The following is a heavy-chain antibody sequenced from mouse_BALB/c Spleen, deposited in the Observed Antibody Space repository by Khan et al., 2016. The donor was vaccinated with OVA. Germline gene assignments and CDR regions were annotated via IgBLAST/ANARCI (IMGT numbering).Heavy chain of an antibody. V-gene: IGHV10-1*02. D-gene: IGHD2-1*01. CDR2: IRSKSNNYVT. CDR3: VQHELYGNYVFAY. CDR1: GFTFKIYA. J-gene: IGHJ3*01. Sequence: EVQLVESGGGLVQPKGSLKLSCAASGFTFKIYAMNWVRQAPGKGLEWVARIRSKSNNYVTYYADSGKDRFTISRNDSQSMLYLQMNNLKTEDTAMYYCVQHELYGNYVFAYWGQGTLVTVSA.